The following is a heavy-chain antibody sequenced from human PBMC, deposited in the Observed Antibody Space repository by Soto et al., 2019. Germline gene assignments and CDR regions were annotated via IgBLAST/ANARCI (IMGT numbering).Heavy chain of an antibody. V-gene: IGHV3-11*06. D-gene: IGHD3-22*01. J-gene: IGHJ4*02. CDR3: ARVRGSSGYYYDFDY. CDR2: ISSSSSYT. Sequence: GSLRLSCAASVFTFSDYYISWIRQAPGKGLEWVSYISSSSSYTNYADSVKGRFTISRDNAKNSLYLQVNSLRAEDTAVYYCARVRGSSGYYYDFDYWGQGTLVTVSS. CDR1: VFTFSDYY.